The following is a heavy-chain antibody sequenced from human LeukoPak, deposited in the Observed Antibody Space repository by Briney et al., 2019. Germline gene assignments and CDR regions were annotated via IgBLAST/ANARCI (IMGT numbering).Heavy chain of an antibody. CDR3: AKHRFESGGYHSTD. J-gene: IGHJ4*02. V-gene: IGHV3-23*01. Sequence: SGGSLRLSCAASGFTFSSYAMSWVRQAPGKGLAWVSTISGGSGNTYCADSVKGRFTISRDNSKNTLYLQMNSLRDEDTAVYYCAKHRFESGGYHSTDWGQGTLVTVSS. CDR1: GFTFSSYA. CDR2: ISGGSGNT. D-gene: IGHD3-22*01.